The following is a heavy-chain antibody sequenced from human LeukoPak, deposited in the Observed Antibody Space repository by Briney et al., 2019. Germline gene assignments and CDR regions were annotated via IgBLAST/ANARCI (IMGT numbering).Heavy chain of an antibody. D-gene: IGHD3-10*01. CDR2: ISPSGAST. V-gene: IGHV3-21*01. Sequence: PGGSLRLSCAASGFTFSRYSMNWVRQAPGKGLEWISSISPSGASTFHADSVKGRFTISRDNAKNSLYLQMNSLRAEDTAVYYCARDPVLLWFGIDLWGRGTLVTVSS. J-gene: IGHJ2*01. CDR3: ARDPVLLWFGIDL. CDR1: GFTFSRYS.